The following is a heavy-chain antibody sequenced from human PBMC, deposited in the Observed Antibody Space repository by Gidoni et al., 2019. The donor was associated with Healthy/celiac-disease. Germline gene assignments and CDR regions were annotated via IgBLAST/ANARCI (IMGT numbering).Heavy chain of an antibody. CDR1: GFTFSSYW. J-gene: IGHJ2*01. Sequence: EVQLVESGGGLVQPGGSLRLSCADSGFTFSSYWMSWVRQAPGKGLEWVAKIKQDGSEKYYVDSVKGRFTISRDNAKNSLYLQMNSLRAEDTAVYYCARSGSRPPCPWYFDLWGRGTLVTVSS. D-gene: IGHD3-10*01. V-gene: IGHV3-7*01. CDR2: IKQDGSEK. CDR3: ARSGSRPPCPWYFDL.